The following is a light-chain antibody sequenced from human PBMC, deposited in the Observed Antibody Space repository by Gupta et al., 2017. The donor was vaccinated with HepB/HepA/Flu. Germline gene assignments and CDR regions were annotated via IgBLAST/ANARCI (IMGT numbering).Light chain of an antibody. Sequence: QLVLTQSPSASASLGASVKLTCTLSSGHSSYAIAWHQQQPEKGPRYLMKLNSDGSHSKGDGIPDRFSGSSSGAERYLTISSLQSEYEADYYCQTLTVFGGGTKLTVL. J-gene: IGLJ2*01. CDR1: SGHSSYA. CDR2: LNSDGSH. CDR3: QTLTV. V-gene: IGLV4-69*01.